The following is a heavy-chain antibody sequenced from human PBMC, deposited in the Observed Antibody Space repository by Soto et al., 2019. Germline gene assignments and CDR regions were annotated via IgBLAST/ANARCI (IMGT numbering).Heavy chain of an antibody. V-gene: IGHV3-7*01. CDR3: AREEQGDYDILTGYYEWGDTPIDY. J-gene: IGHJ4*02. D-gene: IGHD3-9*01. CDR2: IKQDGSEK. CDR1: GFTFSSYW. Sequence: GGSLRLSCAASGFTFSSYWMSWVRQAPGKGLEWVANIKQDGSEKYYVDSVKGRFTISRDNAKNSLYLQMNSLRAEDTAVYYCAREEQGDYDILTGYYEWGDTPIDYWGQGTLVTVSS.